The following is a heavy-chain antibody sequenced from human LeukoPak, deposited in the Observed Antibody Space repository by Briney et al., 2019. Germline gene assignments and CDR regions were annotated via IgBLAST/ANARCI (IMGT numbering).Heavy chain of an antibody. CDR3: AKDGRPSSGSYYNDY. CDR2: ISGSGGST. J-gene: IGHJ4*02. V-gene: IGHV3-23*01. CDR1: GSTFSSYA. D-gene: IGHD3-10*01. Sequence: GGSLRLSCAASGSTFSSYAMSWVRQAPGKGLEWVSAISGSGGSTYYADSVKGRFTISRDNSKNTLYLQMNSLRAEDTAVYYCAKDGRPSSGSYYNDYWGQGTLVTVSS.